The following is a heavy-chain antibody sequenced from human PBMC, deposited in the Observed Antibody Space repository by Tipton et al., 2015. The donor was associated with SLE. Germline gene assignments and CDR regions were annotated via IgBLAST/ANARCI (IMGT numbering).Heavy chain of an antibody. V-gene: IGHV3-23*03. Sequence: GSLRLSCAASGFTFSSYAMSWVRQAPGKGLEWVSVIYSGGSTYYADSVKGRFTISRDNSKNTLYLQMNSRRAEDTAVYYCSSIAARPWGDFDYWGQGTLVTVSS. CDR1: GFTFSSYA. J-gene: IGHJ4*02. D-gene: IGHD6-6*01. CDR3: SSIAARPWGDFDY. CDR2: IYSGGST.